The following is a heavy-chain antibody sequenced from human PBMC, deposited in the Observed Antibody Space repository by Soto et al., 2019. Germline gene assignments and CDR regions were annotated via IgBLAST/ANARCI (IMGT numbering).Heavy chain of an antibody. J-gene: IGHJ4*02. V-gene: IGHV3-30*18. CDR2: ISYDGSNK. CDR3: AKVPTPYCTNGVCYTNYFDY. Sequence: HPVGSLRLSCAASGFTFSSYWMSWVRQAPGKGLEWVAVISYDGSNKYYADSVKGRFTISRDNSKSTLYLQMNSLRAEDTAVYYCAKVPTPYCTNGVCYTNYFDYWGQGTLVTVSS. D-gene: IGHD2-8*01. CDR1: GFTFSSYW.